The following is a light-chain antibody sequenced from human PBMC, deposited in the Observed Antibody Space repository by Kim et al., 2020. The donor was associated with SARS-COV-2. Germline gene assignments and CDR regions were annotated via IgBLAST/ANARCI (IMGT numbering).Light chain of an antibody. V-gene: IGLV3-19*01. CDR2: GKN. J-gene: IGLJ3*02. CDR1: SLRSYY. Sequence: SSELTQDHAVSVALGQTVRITCQGDSLRSYYASWYQQKPGQAPVLVSYGKNNRPSGIPDRFSGSSSGSTASLTITGAQAEDEADYYCKSRDSSGNRGVFGGGTQLTVL. CDR3: KSRDSSGNRGV.